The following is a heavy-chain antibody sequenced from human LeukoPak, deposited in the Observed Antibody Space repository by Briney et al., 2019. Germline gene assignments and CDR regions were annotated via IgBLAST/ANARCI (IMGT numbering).Heavy chain of an antibody. D-gene: IGHD5-12*01. CDR3: ARDRRGPYSGYDS. V-gene: IGHV3-11*01. J-gene: IGHJ4*02. Sequence: GGSLRLSCAASGFTVSGNYMTWVRQAPGKGLEWVSYISSSGSTIYYADSVKGRFTISRDNAKNSLYLQMNSLRAEDTAVYYCARDRRGPYSGYDSWGQGTLVTVSS. CDR2: ISSSGSTI. CDR1: GFTVSGNY.